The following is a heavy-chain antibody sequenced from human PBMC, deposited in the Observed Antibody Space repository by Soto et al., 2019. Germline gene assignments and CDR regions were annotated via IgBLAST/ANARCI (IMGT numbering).Heavy chain of an antibody. J-gene: IGHJ6*02. D-gene: IGHD3-10*01. V-gene: IGHV1-18*01. Sequence: QVQLVQSGAEVREPGASVKVSCKASGYTFSSYDITWVRQAPGQGLEWMGWISTYTGNTNYAPKLQGRVTMTTDTSTNTAYMDMRSLRSDDTAVYYCARGGGAGPYGMDVWGQGTTVTVSS. CDR2: ISTYTGNT. CDR3: ARGGGAGPYGMDV. CDR1: GYTFSSYD.